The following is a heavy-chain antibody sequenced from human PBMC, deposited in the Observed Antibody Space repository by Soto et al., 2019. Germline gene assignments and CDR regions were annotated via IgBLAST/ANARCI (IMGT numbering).Heavy chain of an antibody. Sequence: PGGSLRLSCAASGFTFSSYGMHWVRQAPGKGLEWVAVIWYDGSNKYYADSVKGRFTISRDNSKNTLYLQMNSLRAEDTAVYYCARVAVIAAADYYFDYWGQGTLVTVS. CDR1: GFTFSSYG. J-gene: IGHJ4*02. D-gene: IGHD6-13*01. CDR2: IWYDGSNK. V-gene: IGHV3-33*01. CDR3: ARVAVIAAADYYFDY.